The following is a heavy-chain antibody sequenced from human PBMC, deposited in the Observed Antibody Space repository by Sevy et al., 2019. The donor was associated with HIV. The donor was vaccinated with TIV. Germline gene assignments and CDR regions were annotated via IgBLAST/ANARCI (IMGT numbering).Heavy chain of an antibody. CDR1: GFTFSSYG. D-gene: IGHD3-16*02. V-gene: IGHV3-30*18. J-gene: IGHJ6*02. CDR3: AKDGYDYVWCSYRYTPSWYYYGMDV. Sequence: GGSLRLSCAASGFTFSSYGMHWVRQAPGKGLEWVAVISYDGSNNYYADSVKGGFTISRDNSKNTLYLQMNSLRAEDTAVYYGAKDGYDYVWCSYRYTPSWYYYGMDVWDQGTTVTVSS. CDR2: ISYDGSNN.